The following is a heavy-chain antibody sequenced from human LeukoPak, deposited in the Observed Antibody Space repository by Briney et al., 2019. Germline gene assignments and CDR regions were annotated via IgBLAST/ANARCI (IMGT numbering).Heavy chain of an antibody. D-gene: IGHD3-10*01. Sequence: GGSLRLSCVASGIDFSDHYMDWVRQAPGTGLEWVGRIRNKAKSYTTDYAASVKGRFTISRDDSKNSGYLQMNILKTEDTAVYYCVPHSRGGPDYWGQGTLVTVSS. J-gene: IGHJ4*02. CDR1: GIDFSDHY. V-gene: IGHV3-72*01. CDR3: VPHSRGGPDY. CDR2: IRNKAKSYTT.